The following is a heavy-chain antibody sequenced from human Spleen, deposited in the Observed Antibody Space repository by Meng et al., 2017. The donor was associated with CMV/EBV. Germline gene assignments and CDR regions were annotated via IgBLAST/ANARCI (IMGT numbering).Heavy chain of an antibody. Sequence: GESLKISCVASGFSLTDYWMHWVRQTPGTGLVWVSSIISDGSVTSYADSVKGRFTISRDNAKNTLYLQMNSLRAEDTAVYYCARVLRQYYDFWSGPEYGMDVWGQGTTVTVSS. CDR1: GFSLTDYW. J-gene: IGHJ6*02. CDR3: ARVLRQYYDFWSGPEYGMDV. V-gene: IGHV3-74*01. CDR2: IISDGSVT. D-gene: IGHD3-3*01.